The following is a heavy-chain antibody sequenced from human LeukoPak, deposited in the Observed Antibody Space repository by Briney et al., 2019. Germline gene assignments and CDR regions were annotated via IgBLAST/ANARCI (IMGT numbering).Heavy chain of an antibody. D-gene: IGHD6-19*01. CDR1: GGSFSGYY. CDR2: INHSGST. CDR3: ARKRYSSGWRDLYYYYGMDV. V-gene: IGHV4-34*01. Sequence: SETLSLTCAVYGGSFSGYYWSWIRQPPGKGLGWIGEINHSGSTNYNPSLKSRVTISVDTSKNQFSLKLSSVTAADTAVYYCARKRYSSGWRDLYYYYGMDVWGQGTTVTVSS. J-gene: IGHJ6*02.